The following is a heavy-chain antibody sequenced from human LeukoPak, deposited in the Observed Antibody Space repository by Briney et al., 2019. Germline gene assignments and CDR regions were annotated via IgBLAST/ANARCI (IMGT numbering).Heavy chain of an antibody. CDR2: ISAYNGNT. J-gene: IGHJ4*02. Sequence: ASVKVSCKASGYTFPSYGISWVRQAPGQGLEWMGWISAYNGNTKYAQKFQGRVTMTTDTSTTTAYMELRSLRSDDTAVYYCAREPHYYDSNGYYGGPIDYWGQGTLVTVSS. CDR3: AREPHYYDSNGYYGGPIDY. V-gene: IGHV1-18*01. CDR1: GYTFPSYG. D-gene: IGHD3-22*01.